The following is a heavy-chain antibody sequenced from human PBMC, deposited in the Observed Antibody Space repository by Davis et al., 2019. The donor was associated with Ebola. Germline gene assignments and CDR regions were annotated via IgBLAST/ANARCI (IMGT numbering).Heavy chain of an antibody. D-gene: IGHD5-18*01. J-gene: IGHJ4*02. Sequence: SAKVSCKASGFTFTDYYLHWVRQAPGQGLEWMGRIIPILGIANYAQKFQGRVTITADKSTSTAYMELSSLRSEDTAVYYCARDLDTAMVTREDYWGQGTLVTVSS. CDR1: GFTFTDYY. CDR2: IIPILGIA. V-gene: IGHV1-69*04. CDR3: ARDLDTAMVTREDY.